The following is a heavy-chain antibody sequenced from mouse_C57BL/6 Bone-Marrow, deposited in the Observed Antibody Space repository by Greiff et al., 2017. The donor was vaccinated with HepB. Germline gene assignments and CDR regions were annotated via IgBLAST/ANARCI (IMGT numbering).Heavy chain of an antibody. V-gene: IGHV1-64*01. J-gene: IGHJ2*01. Sequence: VQLQPPGAELVTPGASVTLSCKASGYTFTSYWMPWVKQRPGQGLEWIGMIYPNSGSTNYNETFKSKATLTVDKSSSTAYMQLSSLTSADSAVYYCARSTTVVDYWGQGTTLTVSS. D-gene: IGHD1-1*01. CDR2: IYPNSGST. CDR3: ARSTTVVDY. CDR1: GYTFTSYW.